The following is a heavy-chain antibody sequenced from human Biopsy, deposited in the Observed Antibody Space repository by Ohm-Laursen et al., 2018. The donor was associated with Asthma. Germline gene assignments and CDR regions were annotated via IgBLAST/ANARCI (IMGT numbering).Heavy chain of an antibody. V-gene: IGHV1-69*15. CDR2: IIPIFGPT. J-gene: IGHJ4*02. CDR1: GYTFIHFA. D-gene: IGHD2-2*01. Sequence: SSVKVSCKASGYTFIHFAIHWVRQAPGQGLEWMGRIIPIFGPTNYAQKFQGRVTISADDSTSTAYMELSSLSSEDTALYYCARGPEYVRSSGALDYWGQGTLVTVSS. CDR3: ARGPEYVRSSGALDY.